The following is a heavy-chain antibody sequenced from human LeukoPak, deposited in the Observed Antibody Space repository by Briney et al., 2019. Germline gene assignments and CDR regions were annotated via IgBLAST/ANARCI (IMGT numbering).Heavy chain of an antibody. CDR2: ISNNGGYT. CDR1: GFTFSSSA. J-gene: IGHJ4*02. Sequence: QPGGSLRLSCAASGFTFSSSAMSWVRQAPGKGLEWVSAISNNGGYTYYADSVQGRFTISRDNSKNTLYLQMNSLRAEDTAVYYCAKDARYFDYWGQGTLVTVSS. CDR3: AKDARYFDY. V-gene: IGHV3-23*01.